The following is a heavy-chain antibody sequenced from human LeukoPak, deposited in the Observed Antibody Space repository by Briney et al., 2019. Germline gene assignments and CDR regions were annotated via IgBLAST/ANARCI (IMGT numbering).Heavy chain of an antibody. D-gene: IGHD1-7*01. CDR1: GFTFSDYY. Sequence: PGGSLRLSCAASGFTFSDYYMNWIRQAPGKGLEWVSYISDSGNTIHSADSVKGRFTISRGNAKNSLYLQMNSLRAEDTAVYYCARARDNWNYEAFDIWGQGTMVTVSS. CDR3: ARARDNWNYEAFDI. V-gene: IGHV3-11*01. J-gene: IGHJ3*02. CDR2: ISDSGNTI.